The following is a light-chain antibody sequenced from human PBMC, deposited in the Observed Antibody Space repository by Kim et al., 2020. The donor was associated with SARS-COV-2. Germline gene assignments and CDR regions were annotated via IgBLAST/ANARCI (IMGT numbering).Light chain of an antibody. CDR2: DVN. Sequence: QSALTQPASVSGSPEQSITISCTGTSSDVGGYNYVSWYQQHPGKAPKLIFYDVNKRPSGVSNRFSASKSGNTASLTISGLQADDEADYYCLSFTSSDTWVFGGGTKVTVL. J-gene: IGLJ3*02. CDR1: SSDVGGYNY. V-gene: IGLV2-14*03. CDR3: LSFTSSDTWV.